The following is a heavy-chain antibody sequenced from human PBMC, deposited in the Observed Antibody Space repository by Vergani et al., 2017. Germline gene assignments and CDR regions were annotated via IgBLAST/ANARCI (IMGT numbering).Heavy chain of an antibody. V-gene: IGHV1-69*04. CDR3: ASRLPCTSCPFDY. Sequence: QVQLVQSGAEVKKPGSSVTVSCKASVGTFSSYAISWVRQAPGQGLEWMGRIIPILGIANYAQKFQGRVTITADKCTSTAYMELSSLRSEDTAVYYCASRLPCTSCPFDYWGQGTLVTVSS. CDR2: IIPILGIA. D-gene: IGHD2-2*01. J-gene: IGHJ4*02. CDR1: VGTFSSYA.